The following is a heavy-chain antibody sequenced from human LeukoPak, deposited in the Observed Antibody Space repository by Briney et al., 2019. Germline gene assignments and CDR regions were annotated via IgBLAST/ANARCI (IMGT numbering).Heavy chain of an antibody. CDR2: INSDGRST. J-gene: IGHJ4*02. CDR3: AREGRVSGYDFDC. Sequence: GGSLRLSCAASGFTFSSYWMHWVRQAPGKGLVWVSRINSDGRSTTYADSVKGRFTISRDNAKNTLYLQMNSLGVEDTAVYYCAREGRVSGYDFDCWGQGNLVTVSS. D-gene: IGHD5-12*01. CDR1: GFTFSSYW. V-gene: IGHV3-74*01.